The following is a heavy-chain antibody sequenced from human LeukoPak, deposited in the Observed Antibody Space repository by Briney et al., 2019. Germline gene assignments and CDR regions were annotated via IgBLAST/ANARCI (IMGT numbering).Heavy chain of an antibody. J-gene: IGHJ6*02. D-gene: IGHD5-12*01. V-gene: IGHV1-18*01. CDR1: GYTFTSYG. Sequence: ASVKVSCKASGYTFTSYGISWVRQAPGQGLEWMGWISAYNGNTNYAQKLQGRVTMTTDTSTSTAYMELRSLRSGDTAVYYCASASRDIGAFYGMDVWGQGTTVTVSS. CDR3: ASASRDIGAFYGMDV. CDR2: ISAYNGNT.